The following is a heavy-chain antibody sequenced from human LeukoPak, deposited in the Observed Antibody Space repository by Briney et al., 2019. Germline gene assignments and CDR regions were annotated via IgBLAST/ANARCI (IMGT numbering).Heavy chain of an antibody. D-gene: IGHD2-15*01. J-gene: IGHJ6*02. Sequence: SSETLSLTCTVSGGSISGGAYYWSWIRQHPGKGLEWIAYIYYSGNTYYNPSLKSRVTISVDTSKNQFSLKLSSVTAADTAVYYCARAASDLSYYYYGMDVWGQGTTVTVSS. CDR1: GGSISGGAYY. CDR2: IYYSGNT. CDR3: ARAASDLSYYYYGMDV. V-gene: IGHV4-31*03.